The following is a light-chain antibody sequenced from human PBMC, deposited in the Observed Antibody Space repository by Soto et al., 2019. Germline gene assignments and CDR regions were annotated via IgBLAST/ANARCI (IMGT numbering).Light chain of an antibody. V-gene: IGLV2-14*01. CDR1: SSDIGGYNY. J-gene: IGLJ3*02. CDR2: EVT. CDR3: TSFASSSTLV. Sequence: QSVLTQPASVSGSPGQSITISCTGTSSDIGGYNYVSWYQQHPGKAPELMIYEVTNRPSGVSDRFSASKSGNTASLTISGLQAEDEADYYCTSFASSSTLVFGAGTKLTVL.